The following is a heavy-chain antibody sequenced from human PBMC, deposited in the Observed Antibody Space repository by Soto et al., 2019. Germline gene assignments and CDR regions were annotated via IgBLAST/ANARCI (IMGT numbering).Heavy chain of an antibody. V-gene: IGHV3-30*18. CDR1: GFTFGSYG. J-gene: IGHJ6*02. Sequence: QVQLVESGGGVVQPGRSLILSCAASGFTFGSYGMHWVRQAPGKGLEWVAVISYDGSNKYYTDSVKGRFTISRDNSKSTLFLQMNSLRAEDTAVFYCAKDRRDTAPFYGMDVWGQGTTVTVSS. CDR3: AKDRRDTAPFYGMDV. CDR2: ISYDGSNK. D-gene: IGHD5-18*01.